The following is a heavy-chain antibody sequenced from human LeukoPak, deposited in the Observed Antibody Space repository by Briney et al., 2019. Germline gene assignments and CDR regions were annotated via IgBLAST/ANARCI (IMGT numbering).Heavy chain of an antibody. D-gene: IGHD6-13*01. Sequence: ASVKVSCKASGYTFTSNHMHWVRQAPGQGLEWMGIITPSDGSTSYAQKFQGRVTMTRDTSTNTVYLELSSLRSEDTAIYYCAREIPANGRTFDYWGQGTLVTVSS. J-gene: IGHJ4*02. CDR3: AREIPANGRTFDY. CDR1: GYTFTSNH. V-gene: IGHV1-46*01. CDR2: ITPSDGST.